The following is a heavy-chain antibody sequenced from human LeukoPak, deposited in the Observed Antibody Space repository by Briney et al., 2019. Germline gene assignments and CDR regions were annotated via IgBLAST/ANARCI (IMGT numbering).Heavy chain of an antibody. D-gene: IGHD6-19*01. V-gene: IGHV3-74*01. J-gene: IGHJ4*02. CDR2: IKPDGSDT. Sequence: GGSLRLSCGASGFTFTTHWIHWVRQAPGKGLVWVSRIKPDGSDTNYADSVKGRFTISRDNAKNTVYLQMNSLRAEDTAVYYCAKVPAAVARYYFDYWGQGTLVTVSS. CDR1: GFTFTTHW. CDR3: AKVPAAVARYYFDY.